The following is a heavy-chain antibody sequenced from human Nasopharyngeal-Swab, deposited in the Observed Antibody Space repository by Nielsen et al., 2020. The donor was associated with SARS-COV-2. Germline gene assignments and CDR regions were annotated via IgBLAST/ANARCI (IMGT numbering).Heavy chain of an antibody. CDR3: ARARGAYGDYYYYYYTDV. V-gene: IGHV6-1*01. Sequence: LRLSCAISGGSVSSSSAAWNWIRQSPSRGLEWLGRTYYRSKWYNDHAVSVKSRITINPDTSKNQFSLHLNSVTPEDTAVYYCARARGAYGDYYYYYYTDVWGKGTTVTVSS. D-gene: IGHD4-17*01. CDR1: GGSVSSSSAA. CDR2: TYYRSKWYN. J-gene: IGHJ6*03.